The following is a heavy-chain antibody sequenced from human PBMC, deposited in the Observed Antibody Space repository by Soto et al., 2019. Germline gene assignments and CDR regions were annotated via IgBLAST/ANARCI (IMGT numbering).Heavy chain of an antibody. Sequence: SETLSLTCTVSGGSISSSSYYWGWIRQPPGKGLEWIGSIYYSGSTYYNPSLKSRVTISVDTSKNQFSLKLSSVTAADTAVYYCARLSGAEEYSSSSAMRRPLDYYGMDVWGQGTTVTVSS. CDR2: IYYSGST. J-gene: IGHJ6*02. D-gene: IGHD6-6*01. CDR1: GGSISSSSYY. CDR3: ARLSGAEEYSSSSAMRRPLDYYGMDV. V-gene: IGHV4-39*01.